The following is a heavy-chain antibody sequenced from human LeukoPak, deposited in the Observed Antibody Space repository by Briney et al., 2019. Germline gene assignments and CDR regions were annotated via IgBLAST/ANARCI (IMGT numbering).Heavy chain of an antibody. Sequence: GGSLRLSCAASGFTFSSYAMSWVRQAPGKGLEWVSAISGSGGSTYYADSVKGRFTISRDNSKNTLYLQMNSLRAEDTAVYYSAKVHLDEWELPTTYYFDYWGQGTLVTVSS. D-gene: IGHD1-26*01. V-gene: IGHV3-23*01. CDR3: AKVHLDEWELPTTYYFDY. CDR2: ISGSGGST. CDR1: GFTFSSYA. J-gene: IGHJ4*02.